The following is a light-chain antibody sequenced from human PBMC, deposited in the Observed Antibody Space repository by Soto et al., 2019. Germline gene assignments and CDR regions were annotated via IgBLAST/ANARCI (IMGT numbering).Light chain of an antibody. CDR2: GAS. CDR3: QHYESSPPGYT. Sequence: EVVLTQSPGTLSLSPGDRATLSCRASQSVTSSYFAWYQQKPGQAPRVLIYGASSRATGIPDRFSGSGSGTGFTRTISRLEPEDFAVYYCQHYESSPPGYTFGQGTKLEIK. CDR1: QSVTSSY. V-gene: IGKV3-20*01. J-gene: IGKJ2*01.